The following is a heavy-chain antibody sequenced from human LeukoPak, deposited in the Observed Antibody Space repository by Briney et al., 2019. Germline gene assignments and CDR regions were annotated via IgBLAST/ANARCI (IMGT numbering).Heavy chain of an antibody. CDR3: ARDFYDGCALDY. V-gene: IGHV3-21*03. D-gene: IGHD2/OR15-2a*01. J-gene: IGHJ4*02. CDR1: AFPFPSHV. Sequence: PGGSLRHSCSSSAFPFPSHVMNWVRQAPGRGLEWVSFILSSRTYIYDTDSVKGRFKISRDNARNSLDLQIDNLGAEDTGLYDSARDFYDGCALDYWGQGTLGNVSS. CDR2: ILSSRTYI.